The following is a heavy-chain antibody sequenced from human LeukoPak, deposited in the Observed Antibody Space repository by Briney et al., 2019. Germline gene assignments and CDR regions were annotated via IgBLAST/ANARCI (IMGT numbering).Heavy chain of an antibody. CDR3: ARQIAVAGTSDAFDI. Sequence: SETLSLTCTVSGGSISSGSYYWGWIRQPPGKGLEWIVSIYYSASTYYNPSLKSRVTISVNTSKNQFSLKLSSVTAADTAVYYCARQIAVAGTSDAFDIWGQGTMVTVSS. D-gene: IGHD6-19*01. V-gene: IGHV4-39*01. CDR2: IYYSAST. CDR1: GGSISSGSYY. J-gene: IGHJ3*02.